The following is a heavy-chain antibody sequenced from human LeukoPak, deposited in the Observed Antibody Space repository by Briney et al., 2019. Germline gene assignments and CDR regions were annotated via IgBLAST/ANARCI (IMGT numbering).Heavy chain of an antibody. V-gene: IGHV4-61*02. J-gene: IGHJ6*03. CDR1: GGSISSGSYY. Sequence: SQTLSLTCTVSGGSISSGSYYWSWIRQPAGKGLEWIGRIYTSGSTNYNPSLKSRVTISVDTSKNQFSLKLSSVTAADAAVYYCARDFGLNYYYYYMDVRGKGTTVTVSS. CDR3: ARDFGLNYYYYYMDV. D-gene: IGHD3-10*01. CDR2: IYTSGST.